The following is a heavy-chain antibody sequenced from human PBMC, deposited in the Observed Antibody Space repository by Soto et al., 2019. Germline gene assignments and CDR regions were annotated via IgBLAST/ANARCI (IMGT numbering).Heavy chain of an antibody. Sequence: QVQLVQSGAEVKKPGASVKVSCKASGYTFTSYGISWVRQATGQGLEWMGWISAYNGNTNYAQKLQGRVTMTTDTSTSTAYMELRSLRSDDTAVYYCARARRDIVVVVAETIFDYWGQGTLVTVSS. J-gene: IGHJ4*02. D-gene: IGHD2-15*01. CDR2: ISAYNGNT. CDR1: GYTFTSYG. CDR3: ARARRDIVVVVAETIFDY. V-gene: IGHV1-18*01.